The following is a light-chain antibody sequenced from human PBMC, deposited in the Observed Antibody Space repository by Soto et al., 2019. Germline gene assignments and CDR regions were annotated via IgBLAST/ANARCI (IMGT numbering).Light chain of an antibody. CDR3: QQYNNWQPV. J-gene: IGKJ1*01. V-gene: IGKV3-15*01. CDR2: GAS. CDR1: QSVSSN. Sequence: EIVMTQSPATLSVSPGERATLSCRASQSVSSNLAWYQQNPGQAPRLLIYGASTRATGIPARFSGSGSGTEFTLTISSLQSEDFSVYYCQQYNNWQPVFGQGTKVEIK.